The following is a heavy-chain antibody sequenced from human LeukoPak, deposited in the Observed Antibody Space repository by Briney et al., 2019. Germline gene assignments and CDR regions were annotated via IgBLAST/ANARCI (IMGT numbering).Heavy chain of an antibody. CDR2: IIPNSGGT. V-gene: IGHV1-2*02. CDR1: GGTFSSYA. D-gene: IGHD3-16*01. CDR3: APVRGSSDEYYFDY. Sequence: GASVKVSCKASGGTFSSYAISWVRQAPGQGLEWMGGIIPNSGGTNYAQKFQGRVTMTRDTSISTAYMELSRLRSDDTAVYYCAPVRGSSDEYYFDYWGQGTLVTVSS. J-gene: IGHJ4*02.